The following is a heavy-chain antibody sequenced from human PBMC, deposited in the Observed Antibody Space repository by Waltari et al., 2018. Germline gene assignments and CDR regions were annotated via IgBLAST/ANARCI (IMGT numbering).Heavy chain of an antibody. J-gene: IGHJ4*02. Sequence: QVQLQQWGAGLVKPSETLSLTCAVSGYSISSGYYWGWIRQPPGKGLEWIGSIYHSGSTYYNPSLKSRVTISVDTSKNQFSLKLSSVTAADTAVYYCARHKFPDYGDYYFDYWGQGTLVTVSS. CDR2: IYHSGST. CDR3: ARHKFPDYGDYYFDY. D-gene: IGHD4-17*01. V-gene: IGHV4-38-2*01. CDR1: GYSISSGYY.